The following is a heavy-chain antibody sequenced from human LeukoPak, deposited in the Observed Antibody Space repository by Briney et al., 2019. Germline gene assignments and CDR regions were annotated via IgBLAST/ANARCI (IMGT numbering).Heavy chain of an antibody. V-gene: IGHV4-59*01. J-gene: IGHJ5*02. CDR3: ARISRSFGFDP. Sequence: SETLSLTCTVSGGSISSYYWSWIRQPPGKGLEWIGYIYYSGSTNYNPSLKSRVTISVDTSKNQFSLKLSSVTAADTAVYYCARISRSFGFDPWGQGTLVTVSS. CDR2: IYYSGST. D-gene: IGHD1-26*01. CDR1: GGSISSYY.